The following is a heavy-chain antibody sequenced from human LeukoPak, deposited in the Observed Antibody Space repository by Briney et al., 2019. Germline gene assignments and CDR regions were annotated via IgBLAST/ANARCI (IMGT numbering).Heavy chain of an antibody. J-gene: IGHJ2*01. CDR1: GGSISSYY. CDR3: AREATVGMNWYFDL. Sequence: PSETLSLTCTVSGGSISSYYWSWIRQPPGKGLEWIGYIYYSGSTNYNPSLKSRVSISVDTSKNQFSLKLTSVTAADTAIYYCAREATVGMNWYFDLWGRGTLVTVSS. D-gene: IGHD4-11*01. V-gene: IGHV4-59*01. CDR2: IYYSGST.